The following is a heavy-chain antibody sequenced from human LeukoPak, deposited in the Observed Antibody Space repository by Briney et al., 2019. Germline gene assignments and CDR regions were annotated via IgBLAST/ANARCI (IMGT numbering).Heavy chain of an antibody. J-gene: IGHJ4*02. Sequence: VGSLRLSCAASGFTFSSQPMHWVRQTPGKGLEWVALISFDGKNKFYGDSVIGRFTISRDNTKNTLFLQMNSLRAEDMGVYYCVRPMTTTRNFEHWGQGTLVIVSS. CDR3: VRPMTTTRNFEH. D-gene: IGHD1-1*01. CDR1: GFTFSSQP. V-gene: IGHV3-30*03. CDR2: ISFDGKNK.